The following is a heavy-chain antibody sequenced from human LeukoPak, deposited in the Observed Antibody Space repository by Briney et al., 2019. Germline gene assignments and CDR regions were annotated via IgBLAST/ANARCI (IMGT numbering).Heavy chain of an antibody. CDR3: ARALTMVRGVIPPFGY. Sequence: VASVKVSCKASGYTFTSYYMHWVRQAPGQGLEWMGIINPSGGSTSYAQKFQGRVTMTRDTSTSTVYMELSSLRSEDTAVYYCARALTMVRGVIPPFGYWGQGTLVTVSS. CDR2: INPSGGST. D-gene: IGHD3-10*01. V-gene: IGHV1-46*01. CDR1: GYTFTSYY. J-gene: IGHJ4*02.